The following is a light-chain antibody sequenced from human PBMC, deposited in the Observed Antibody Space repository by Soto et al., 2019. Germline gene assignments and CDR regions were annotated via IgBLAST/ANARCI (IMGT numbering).Light chain of an antibody. CDR2: GAS. J-gene: IGKJ1*01. V-gene: IGKV3-20*01. CDR3: QQYGSSPRT. Sequence: EIVLTQSPGTLSLSPGDTAALSCRASQSVSNNYLAWYQQKPGQAPRLLIFGASSRATGIPDRFSGSASGTDFPLTISRLEPEDFAVYYCQQYGSSPRTFGQGTKVDIK. CDR1: QSVSNNY.